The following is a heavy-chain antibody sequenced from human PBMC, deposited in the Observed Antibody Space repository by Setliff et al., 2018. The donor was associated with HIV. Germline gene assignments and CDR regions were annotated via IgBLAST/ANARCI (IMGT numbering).Heavy chain of an antibody. CDR2: ISYSGNT. CDR1: GGSIRSNRDH. Sequence: SETLSLTCNVSGGSIRSNRDHWGWIRQTPGKGLEWIGSISYSGNTYYHPSLQSRFTISLDMSKDKFSLKVKSVTAADTAIYYCARDPHYFDRSGYYSYFYFDYWGQGMLVTAPQ. J-gene: IGHJ4*02. V-gene: IGHV4-39*07. D-gene: IGHD3-22*01. CDR3: ARDPHYFDRSGYYSYFYFDY.